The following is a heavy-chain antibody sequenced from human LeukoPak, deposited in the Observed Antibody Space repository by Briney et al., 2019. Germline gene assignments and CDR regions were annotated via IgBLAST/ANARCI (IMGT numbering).Heavy chain of an antibody. V-gene: IGHV3-33*08. CDR2: ISYDGSNK. Sequence: GGSLRLSCAASGFTFSSYGMHWVRQAPGKGLEWVAVISYDGSNKYYADSVKGRFTISRDNAKNSLYLQMNSLRAEDTAVYYCARELGGATTLRYFDWLSSTWGQGTLVTVSS. CDR1: GFTFSSYG. J-gene: IGHJ5*02. CDR3: ARELGGATTLRYFDWLSST. D-gene: IGHD3-9*01.